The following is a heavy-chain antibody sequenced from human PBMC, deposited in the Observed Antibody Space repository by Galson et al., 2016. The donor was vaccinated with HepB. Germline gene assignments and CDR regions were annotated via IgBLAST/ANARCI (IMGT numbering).Heavy chain of an antibody. V-gene: IGHV4-31*03. CDR2: IYYSGTT. Sequence: LSLTCTVSGGSISSGAYYWRWIRQHPGQGVEWIGYIYYSGTTYYNLSLKSRATISFDTSKNQFSLKVRSVTAADTAVYYCAREVIGAVGRFDYWGQGALVTVSS. CDR3: AREVIGAVGRFDY. J-gene: IGHJ4*02. D-gene: IGHD6-13*01. CDR1: GGSISSGAYY.